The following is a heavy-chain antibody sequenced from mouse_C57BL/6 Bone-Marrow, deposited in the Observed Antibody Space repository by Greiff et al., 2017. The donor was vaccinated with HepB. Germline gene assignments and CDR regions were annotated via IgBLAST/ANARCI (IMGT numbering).Heavy chain of an antibody. CDR2: IYPRSGNT. V-gene: IGHV1-81*01. Sequence: VQLQESGAELARPGASVKLSCKASGYTFTSYGISWVKQRTGQGLEWIGEIYPRSGNTYYNEKFKGKATLTADKSSSTAYMELRSLTSEDSAVYFCAREGRSWYFDVWGTGTTVTVSS. CDR1: GYTFTSYG. J-gene: IGHJ1*03. CDR3: AREGRSWYFDV.